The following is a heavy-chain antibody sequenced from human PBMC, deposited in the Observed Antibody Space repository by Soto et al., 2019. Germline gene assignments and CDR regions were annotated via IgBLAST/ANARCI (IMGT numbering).Heavy chain of an antibody. V-gene: IGHV4-39*01. J-gene: IGHJ3*02. D-gene: IGHD2-15*01. CDR2: IYYSGST. CDR3: ARRDDIVVVVAAFDI. CDR1: GGSISSSSYY. Sequence: SETLSLTCTVSGGSISSSSYYWGWIRQPPGKGLEWIGSIYYSGSTYYNLSLKSRVTISVDTSKNQFSLKLSSVTAADTAVYYCARRDDIVVVVAAFDIWGQGTMVTVSS.